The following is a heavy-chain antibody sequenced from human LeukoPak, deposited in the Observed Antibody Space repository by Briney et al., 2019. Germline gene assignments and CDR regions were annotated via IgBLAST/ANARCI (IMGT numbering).Heavy chain of an antibody. CDR3: ARLAGYCSSTSCQRGYYMDV. CDR2: IYYSGST. CDR1: GGSISSYY. Sequence: PSETLSLTCTVSGGSISSYYWSWIRQPPGKGLEWIGYIYYSGSTNYNPSLKSRVTISVDTSKNQFSLKLSSVTAADTAVYYCARLAGYCSSTSCQRGYYMDVWGKGTTVTVSS. J-gene: IGHJ6*03. D-gene: IGHD2-2*01. V-gene: IGHV4-59*12.